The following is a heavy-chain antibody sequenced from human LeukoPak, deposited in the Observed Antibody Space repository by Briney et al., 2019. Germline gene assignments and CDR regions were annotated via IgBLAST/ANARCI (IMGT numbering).Heavy chain of an antibody. CDR1: GGSISSGDYY. CDR3: ARERPNWNYGRVLDY. V-gene: IGHV4-30-4*01. Sequence: PSQTLSLTCTVSGGSISSGDYYWSWIRQPPGKGLEWIGYINYSGSSNYNPSLKSRVTISVDRSKNQFSLKLSSVTAADTAVYYCARERPNWNYGRVLDYWGQGTLVTVSS. J-gene: IGHJ4*02. CDR2: INYSGSS. D-gene: IGHD1-7*01.